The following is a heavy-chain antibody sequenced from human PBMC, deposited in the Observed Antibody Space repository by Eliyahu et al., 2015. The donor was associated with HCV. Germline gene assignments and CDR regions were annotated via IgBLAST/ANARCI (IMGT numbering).Heavy chain of an antibody. Sequence: EVQLVESGGGWVQPGRSLRLSCXPXXFXFEDDXXHWVRQAPGKGLGWVSSISWNSRIIDYADSVKGRFTISRDNAQNSVFLQMDSLRVEDTALYYCAKQRGDHYFYMDLWGKGTTVTVS. CDR1: XFXFEDDX. CDR2: ISWNSRII. D-gene: IGHD3-10*01. V-gene: IGHV3-9*01. J-gene: IGHJ6*03. CDR3: AKQRGDHYFYMDL.